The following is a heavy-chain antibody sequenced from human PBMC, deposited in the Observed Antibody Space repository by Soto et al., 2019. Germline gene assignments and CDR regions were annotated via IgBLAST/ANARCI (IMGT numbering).Heavy chain of an antibody. CDR2: IYTSGST. CDR1: GGSISSYY. CDR3: ARDDLSGYDRSEDYYYYGMDV. V-gene: IGHV4-4*07. Sequence: SETLSLTCTVSGGSISSYYCSWIRQPAGKGLEWIGRIYTSGSTNYNPSLKSRVTMSVDTSKNQFSLKLSSVTAADTAVYYCARDDLSGYDRSEDYYYYGMDVWGQGTTVTVSS. D-gene: IGHD5-12*01. J-gene: IGHJ6*02.